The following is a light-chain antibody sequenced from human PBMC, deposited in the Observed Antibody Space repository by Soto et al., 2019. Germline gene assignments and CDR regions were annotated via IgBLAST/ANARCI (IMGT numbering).Light chain of an antibody. V-gene: IGLV2-14*01. J-gene: IGLJ1*01. CDR1: SSDVGGYNY. Sequence: QSVLTQPASVSASPGQPVTISCAGTSSDVGGYNYVSWYQQRPGRAPKLMIYEVTYRPSGVSNRFSGSKSGNTASLTISGLQAEDEADYYCSSYTTSSTLVFGTGTKLTVL. CDR2: EVT. CDR3: SSYTTSSTLV.